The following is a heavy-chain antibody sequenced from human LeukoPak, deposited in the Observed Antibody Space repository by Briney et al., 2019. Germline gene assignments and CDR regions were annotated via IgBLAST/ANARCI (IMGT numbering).Heavy chain of an antibody. J-gene: IGHJ6*03. V-gene: IGHV3-48*03. CDR1: GFTFSSYE. CDR3: ARDEDSYMDV. CDR2: ISSSGSTI. Sequence: GGSLRLSCAASGFTFSSYEMNWVRQAPGKGLEWVSYISSSGSTIYYADSVKGRFTISRDNAKNSLYLQMNSLRAEDTAVYYCARDEDSYMDVWGKGTTVTVSS.